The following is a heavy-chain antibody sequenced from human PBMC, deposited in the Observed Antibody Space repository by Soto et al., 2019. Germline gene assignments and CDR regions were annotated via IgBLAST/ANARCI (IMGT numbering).Heavy chain of an antibody. CDR1: GFSFSYYA. CDR3: ASPYCSGGSCYLTEYFQH. D-gene: IGHD2-15*01. CDR2: IAYDASKK. Sequence: QVQLVESGGGVVQPGRSLRLSCAASGFSFSYYAMHWVRQAPGKGLEWVAVIAYDASKKYYADSVKGRFTISRENSKTTLYLPMNSLRDEDTAVYYCASPYCSGGSCYLTEYFQHWGQGTLVTVSS. J-gene: IGHJ1*01. V-gene: IGHV3-30*03.